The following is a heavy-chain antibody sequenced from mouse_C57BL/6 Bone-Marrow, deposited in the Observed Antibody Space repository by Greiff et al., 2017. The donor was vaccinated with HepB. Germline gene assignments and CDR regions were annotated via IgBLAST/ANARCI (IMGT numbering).Heavy chain of an antibody. D-gene: IGHD1-1*01. J-gene: IGHJ3*01. CDR3: AREGYYYGSSPAWFAY. CDR1: GYTFTSYG. V-gene: IGHV1-81*01. CDR2: IYPRSGNT. Sequence: QVQLQQSGAELARPGASVKLSCKASGYTFTSYGISWVKQRTGQGLEWIGEIYPRSGNTYYNEKFKGKATLTADKSASTASMELRSLTSEDSAVYFCAREGYYYGSSPAWFAYWGQGTLVTVSA.